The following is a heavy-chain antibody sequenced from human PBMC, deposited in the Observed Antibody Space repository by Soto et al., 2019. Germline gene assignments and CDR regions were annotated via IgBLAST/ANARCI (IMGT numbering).Heavy chain of an antibody. Sequence: ASVKVSCKASGYTFTSYGISWVRQAPGQGLEWMGWISAYNGNTNYAQKLQGRVTMTTDTSTSTAYMELRSLRSDDTAVYYCERVVFRGVIIYYFDYWGQGTLVTVSS. J-gene: IGHJ4*02. CDR3: ERVVFRGVIIYYFDY. CDR2: ISAYNGNT. CDR1: GYTFTSYG. D-gene: IGHD3-10*01. V-gene: IGHV1-18*01.